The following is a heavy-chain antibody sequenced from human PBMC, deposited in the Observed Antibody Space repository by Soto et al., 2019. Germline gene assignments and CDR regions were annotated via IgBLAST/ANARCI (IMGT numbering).Heavy chain of an antibody. CDR2: ISYDGSNK. Sequence: QVQLVESGGGVVQPGRSLRLSCAASGFTFSSYGMHWVRQAPGKGLEWVAVISYDGSNKYYADSVKGRFTISRDNSKNPLYLQMNSLRAEDTAVYYCAKELYDILTGYHGVGYGMDVWCQGTTVTVS. V-gene: IGHV3-30*18. J-gene: IGHJ6*02. D-gene: IGHD3-9*01. CDR1: GFTFSSYG. CDR3: AKELYDILTGYHGVGYGMDV.